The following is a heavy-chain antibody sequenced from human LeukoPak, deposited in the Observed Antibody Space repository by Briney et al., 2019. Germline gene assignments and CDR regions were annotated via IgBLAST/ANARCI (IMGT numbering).Heavy chain of an antibody. D-gene: IGHD6-13*01. V-gene: IGHV4-59*08. CDR2: IYYSGST. CDR1: GDSISSYY. Sequence: SETLSLTCTVPGDSISSYYWSWIRQPPGKGLEWIGYIYYSGSTNYNPSLKSRVTISIDTSKNQFSLKLSSVTAADTAVYYCARRQSSSWSHFDYWGQGILVTVSS. J-gene: IGHJ4*02. CDR3: ARRQSSSWSHFDY.